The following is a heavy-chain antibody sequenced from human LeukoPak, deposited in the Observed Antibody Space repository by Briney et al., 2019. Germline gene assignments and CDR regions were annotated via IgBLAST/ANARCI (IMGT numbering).Heavy chain of an antibody. V-gene: IGHV3-48*03. J-gene: IGHJ4*02. D-gene: IGHD4-23*01. CDR1: GFTFSSYE. CDR3: ARYQNYGGSDY. Sequence: PGGSLRLSCAASGFTFSSYEMNWVRQAPGKGLEWVSYISSSGSTIYYADSVKGRFTISRDNAKNSLYLQMNSLRAEDTAVYYCARYQNYGGSDYWGQGTLVTVSS. CDR2: ISSSGSTI.